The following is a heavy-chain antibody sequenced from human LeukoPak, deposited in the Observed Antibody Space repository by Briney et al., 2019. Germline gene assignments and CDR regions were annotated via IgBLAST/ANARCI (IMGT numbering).Heavy chain of an antibody. CDR3: ARGGTVVTPYWYFDL. D-gene: IGHD4-23*01. CDR2: IYYSGST. CDR1: GGSISSGDYS. V-gene: IGHV4-30-4*01. Sequence: SETLSLTCTVSGGSISSGDYSWSWIRQPPGKGLKWIGYIYYSGSTYYNPSLKSRVTISVDTSKNQFSLKLSSVTAADTAVYYCARGGTVVTPYWYFDLWGRGTLVTVSS. J-gene: IGHJ2*01.